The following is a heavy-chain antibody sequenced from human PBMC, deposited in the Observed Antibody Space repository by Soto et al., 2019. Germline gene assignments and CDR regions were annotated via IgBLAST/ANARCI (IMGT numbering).Heavy chain of an antibody. D-gene: IGHD2-21*01. V-gene: IGHV1-18*01. J-gene: IGHJ4*01. CDR2: ISAYNGNT. Sequence: QVQLGQSGAEVKKPGASVKVSCKASGYTFTSYGISWVRQAPGQGLEWMGWISAYNGNTSHAQKLQGRVTITTDTTTSTAYMELRSRRSDDTAVYYCAREASCGTLDYWGHGTLVTVCS. CDR1: GYTFTSYG. CDR3: AREASCGTLDY.